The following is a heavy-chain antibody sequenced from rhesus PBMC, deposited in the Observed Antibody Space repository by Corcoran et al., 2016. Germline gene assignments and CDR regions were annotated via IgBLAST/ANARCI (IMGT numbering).Heavy chain of an antibody. Sequence: VQLQESGPGVVKPSETLSLTCAVSGGSISASYRWTWIRQPPGQGLECIGYIYGSGSSTNYKPSIKRRGTLSVDTAKNQLSLKLSSGTTADTDVYYCARERRRYSNLYWYFDLWGPGTPITSSS. CDR3: ARERRRYSNLYWYFDL. J-gene: IGHJ2*01. CDR2: IYGSGSST. CDR1: GGSISASY. D-gene: IGHD5-24*01. V-gene: IGHV4S11*01.